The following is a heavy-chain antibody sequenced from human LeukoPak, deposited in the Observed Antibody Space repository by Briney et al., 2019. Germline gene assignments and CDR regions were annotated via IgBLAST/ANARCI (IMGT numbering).Heavy chain of an antibody. D-gene: IGHD2-15*01. CDR3: AKSKVVAATMGRFDY. Sequence: PGGSLRLSCAASGFTLSSYAMNWVRQAPGKGLEWVSAISGSDGSTYYADSVKGRFTISRDNSKNTLYLQMNSLRAEDTAVYYCAKSKVVAATMGRFDYWGQGTLVTVSS. CDR2: ISGSDGST. CDR1: GFTLSSYA. V-gene: IGHV3-23*01. J-gene: IGHJ4*02.